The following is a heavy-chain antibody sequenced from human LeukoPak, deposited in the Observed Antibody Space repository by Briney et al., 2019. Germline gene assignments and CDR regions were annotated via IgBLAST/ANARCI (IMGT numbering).Heavy chain of an antibody. V-gene: IGHV3-30*02. CDR1: GFTFSSYG. D-gene: IGHD5-24*01. Sequence: GGSLRLSCAASGFTFSSYGMHWVRQAPGKGLEWVAFIRYDGSNKYYADSVKGRFTISRDNSKNTLYLQMNSLRAEDTAVYYCAKVATTEVATITSDYWGQGTLVTVSS. CDR3: AKVATTEVATITSDY. J-gene: IGHJ4*02. CDR2: IRYDGSNK.